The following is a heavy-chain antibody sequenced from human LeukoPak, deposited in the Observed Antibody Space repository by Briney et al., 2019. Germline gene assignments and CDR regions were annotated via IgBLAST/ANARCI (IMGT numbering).Heavy chain of an antibody. CDR2: INPSGGST. D-gene: IGHD5-12*01. CDR3: ARYGRGSFDY. CDR1: GYTFTSYY. Sequence: ASVKVFCKASGYTFTSYYMHWVPQASGQGLEWMGIINPSGGSTSYAQKFQGRVTMTRDTSTSTVYMELSSLRSQDTAVYYCARYGRGSFDYWGQGTLATVSS. V-gene: IGHV1-46*01. J-gene: IGHJ4*02.